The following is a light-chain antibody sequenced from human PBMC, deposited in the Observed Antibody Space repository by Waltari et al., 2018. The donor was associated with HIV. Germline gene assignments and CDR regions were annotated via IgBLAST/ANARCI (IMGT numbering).Light chain of an antibody. CDR2: SAS. CDR3: AARDDILSGSWV. CDR1: ISNNGPKS. Sequence: HSVLTQAPSASGTLGQRFTISCSGRISNNGPKSVSGLPQLPGISPRLIIFSASQRPSGVPDRFSASKSGTSASLAIDGLESGDEADYYCAARDDILSGSWVFGGGT. V-gene: IGLV1-44*01. J-gene: IGLJ3*02.